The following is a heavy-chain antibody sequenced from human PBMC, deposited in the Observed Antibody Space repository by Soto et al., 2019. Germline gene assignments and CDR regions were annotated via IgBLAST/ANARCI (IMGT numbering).Heavy chain of an antibody. J-gene: IGHJ4*02. CDR2: IYHRGST. V-gene: IGHV4-4*02. CDR1: GGSIISSDW. CDR3: ARRKGSYYFDN. Sequence: SETLPLTCAVSGGSIISSDWWTWFRQPPGKGLEWIGEIYHRGSTNYNPSLKSRVTISVDKSKTQFSLKVTSVTAADTAVYYCARRKGSYYFDNWGQGTLVTVSS.